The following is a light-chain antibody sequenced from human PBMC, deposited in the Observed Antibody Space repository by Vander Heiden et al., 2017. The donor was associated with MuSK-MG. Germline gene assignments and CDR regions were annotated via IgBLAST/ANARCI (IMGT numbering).Light chain of an antibody. V-gene: IGKV1-33*01. Sequence: DIQMTQSPSSLSASVGDRVTITCQASQDISNYLNWYQQKPGKAPKLLIYDASNLEIGVPSRFSGSGSGTDFTFTVSSLQPEDIATYYCLQDDNLPLTFGGGTKVEIK. CDR2: DAS. J-gene: IGKJ4*01. CDR3: LQDDNLPLT. CDR1: QDISNY.